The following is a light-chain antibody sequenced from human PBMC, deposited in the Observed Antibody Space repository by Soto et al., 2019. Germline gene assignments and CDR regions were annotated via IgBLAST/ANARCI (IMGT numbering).Light chain of an antibody. Sequence: EIVLMQSPGTLPLSQGERATLSCRASQSVRSSNLAWYQQKPGQAPRLLIYGASSRATGIPDRFSGSGSGTDFTLTISRLEPEDFAVYYCQQYGSSPSTFGQGTKVDIK. CDR1: QSVRSSN. V-gene: IGKV3-20*01. CDR2: GAS. CDR3: QQYGSSPST. J-gene: IGKJ1*01.